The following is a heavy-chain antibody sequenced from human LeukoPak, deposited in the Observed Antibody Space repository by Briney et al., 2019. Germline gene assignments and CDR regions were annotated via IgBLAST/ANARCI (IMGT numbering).Heavy chain of an antibody. CDR2: IYYSGST. CDR1: GGSISSSSYY. CDR3: ARGRAGRYCSSTSCRNWFDP. J-gene: IGHJ5*02. D-gene: IGHD2-2*01. V-gene: IGHV4-39*07. Sequence: SETLSLTCTVSGGSISSSSYYWGWIRQPPGKGLEWIGSIYYSGSTNYNPSLKSRVTISVDTSKNQFSLKLSSVTAADTAVYYCARGRAGRYCSSTSCRNWFDPWGQGTLVTVSS.